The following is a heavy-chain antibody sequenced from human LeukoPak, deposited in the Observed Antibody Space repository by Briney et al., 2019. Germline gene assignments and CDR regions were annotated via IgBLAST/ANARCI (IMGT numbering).Heavy chain of an antibody. CDR2: IHYSGYT. V-gene: IGHV4-59*01. Sequence: SETLSLTCAVSGGSISNYYCSWIRQPPGKGLEWLGYIHYSGYTNYNPSLKSRVTISVDTSKNQFSLNLSFVTAADTAVYYCARHWGSDWYFDLWGRGTLVTVSS. CDR3: ARHWGSDWYFDL. CDR1: GGSISNYY. J-gene: IGHJ2*01. D-gene: IGHD7-27*01.